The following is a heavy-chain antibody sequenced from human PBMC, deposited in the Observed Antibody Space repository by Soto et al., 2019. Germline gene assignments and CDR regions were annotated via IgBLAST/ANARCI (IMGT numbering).Heavy chain of an antibody. D-gene: IGHD3-10*01. V-gene: IGHV3-23*01. CDR2: ISGGGDST. Sequence: EVQVLESGGGLVQPGGSLRLSCAASGFPFSNYALSWVRQAPGKGLEWVSTISGGGDSTHYADSVKGRFTISRDNSKSTLQLQMSSLRAEDTAVSYCAKPLSAYYYYGMDVWGQGTTVTVSS. CDR1: GFPFSNYA. CDR3: AKPLSAYYYYGMDV. J-gene: IGHJ6*02.